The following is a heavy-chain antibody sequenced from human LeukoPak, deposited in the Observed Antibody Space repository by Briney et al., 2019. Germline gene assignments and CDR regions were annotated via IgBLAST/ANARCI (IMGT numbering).Heavy chain of an antibody. J-gene: IGHJ5*02. Sequence: SETLSLTCAVYGGSFSGYYWSWIRQPPGKGLEWIGEINHSGSTNYNPSLKSRVTISVDTSKNQFSLKLSSVTAADTAVYYCARAVAAAGTGCWFDPWGQGTLVTVSS. CDR3: ARAVAAAGTGCWFDP. CDR1: GGSFSGYY. D-gene: IGHD6-13*01. V-gene: IGHV4-34*01. CDR2: INHSGST.